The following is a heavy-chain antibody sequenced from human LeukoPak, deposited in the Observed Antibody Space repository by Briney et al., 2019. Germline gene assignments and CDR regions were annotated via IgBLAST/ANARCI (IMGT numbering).Heavy chain of an antibody. V-gene: IGHV1-58*02. CDR2: IVVGSGNT. CDR3: AAEQNSGSDDY. CDR1: GFTFTSSA. D-gene: IGHD1-26*01. Sequence: GTSVKVSCKASGFTFTSSAMQWVRQARGQRLEWIGWIVVGSGNTNYAQKFQERVTVTRDMSTSTAYMELSSLRTEDTAVYYCAAEQNSGSDDYWGQGNLVTVSS. J-gene: IGHJ4*02.